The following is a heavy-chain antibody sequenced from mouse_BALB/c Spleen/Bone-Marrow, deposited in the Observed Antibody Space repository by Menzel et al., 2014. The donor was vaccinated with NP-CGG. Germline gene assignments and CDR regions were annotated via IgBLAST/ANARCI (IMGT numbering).Heavy chain of an antibody. CDR2: INPYNDGT. J-gene: IGHJ4*01. D-gene: IGHD2-4*01. Sequence: VQLQQSGPELIKPGASVKMSCKASGYTFTSYVIHWVKQKPGQGLKWIGYINPYNDGTKYNEKFKGKATLTSDKSSSTAYMDLSSLASEDFAVYYCVRGVYYDYDEGALDYWGQGTSVTVSS. CDR3: VRGVYYDYDEGALDY. V-gene: IGHV1-14*01. CDR1: GYTFTSYV.